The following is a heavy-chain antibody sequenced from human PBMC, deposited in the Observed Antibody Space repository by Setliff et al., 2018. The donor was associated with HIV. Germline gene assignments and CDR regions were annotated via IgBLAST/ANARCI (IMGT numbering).Heavy chain of an antibody. CDR1: GGSISSSSYY. V-gene: IGHV4-39*01. D-gene: IGHD3-9*01. CDR3: ARHPRHYNILTGYRYYYMDV. J-gene: IGHJ6*03. CDR2: VYFSGSP. Sequence: SETLSLTCTVSGGSISSSSYYWAWVRQPPGKGLEWIGSVYFSGSPYYNPSLESRVTISMDTSKNQFSLKLTSVTAADTAVYYCARHPRHYNILTGYRYYYMDVWGKGTTVTVSS.